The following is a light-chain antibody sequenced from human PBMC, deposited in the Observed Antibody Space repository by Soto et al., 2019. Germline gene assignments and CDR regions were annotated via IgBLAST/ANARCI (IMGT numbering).Light chain of an antibody. V-gene: IGLV2-14*01. CDR3: ASYTSSSSYV. CDR2: EVS. J-gene: IGLJ1*01. CDR1: SSVVGGYNY. Sequence: QSGLTQPASVSGSPGQSITISCTGTSSVVGGYNYVSWYQQHPGKAPKLMIYEVSNRPSGVSNRFSGSKSGNTASLTISGLQAEDEADYYCASYTSSSSYVFGTGTKVTVL.